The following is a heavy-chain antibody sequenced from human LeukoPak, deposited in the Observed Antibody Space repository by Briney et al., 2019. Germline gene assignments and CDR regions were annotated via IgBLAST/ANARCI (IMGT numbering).Heavy chain of an antibody. J-gene: IGHJ5*02. CDR3: ARADGDRDGYNFWFDP. CDR2: TYYRSKWYN. CDR1: GDRVSRNSAA. V-gene: IGHV6-1*01. Sequence: SQTLSLTCAISGDRVSRNSAAWNWIRQSPTRGLEWLGMTYYRSKWYNDYAVSAESRITINPDTSKNQFSLQLKSVTPEDTAVYYCARADGDRDGYNFWFDPWGQGTLVTVSS. D-gene: IGHD5-24*01.